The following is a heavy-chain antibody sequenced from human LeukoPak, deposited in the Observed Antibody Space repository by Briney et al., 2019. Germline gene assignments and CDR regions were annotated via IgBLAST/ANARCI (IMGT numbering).Heavy chain of an antibody. CDR2: INPNSGGT. D-gene: IGHD1-26*01. CDR3: ARGAWDYYYYYGMDV. CDR1: GYTFTGYY. V-gene: IGHV1-2*04. J-gene: IGHJ6*02. Sequence: ASVTVSCTASGYTFTGYYMHWVRQAPGQGLEWMGWINPNSGGTNYAQKFQGWVTMTRDTSISTAYMELSRLRSDDTAVYYCARGAWDYYYYYGMDVWGQGTTVTVSS.